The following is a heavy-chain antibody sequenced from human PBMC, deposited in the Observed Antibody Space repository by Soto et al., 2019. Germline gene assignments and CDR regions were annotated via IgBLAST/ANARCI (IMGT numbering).Heavy chain of an antibody. Sequence: GGSLRLSCAASGFTFISCAMNWVRQAPGKGLEWVSSISGTAGNTYHADSVKGRFTISRDISKNTLYLQMNSLTAEDTAVYYCAKGDWDYIAGHFDYWGQGTLVTVSS. D-gene: IGHD1-7*01. CDR1: GFTFISCA. CDR3: AKGDWDYIAGHFDY. CDR2: ISGTAGNT. V-gene: IGHV3-23*01. J-gene: IGHJ4*02.